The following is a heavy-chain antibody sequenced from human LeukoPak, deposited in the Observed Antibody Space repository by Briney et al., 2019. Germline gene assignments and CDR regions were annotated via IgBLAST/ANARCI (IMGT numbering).Heavy chain of an antibody. D-gene: IGHD5-12*01. Sequence: ASVKVSCKASGYTFTSYDINWVRQATGQGLEWMGWMNPNSGNTGYAQKFQGRVTMTRNTSISAAYMELSSLRSEDTAVYYCARTSYSGYVSYYYYMDVWGKGTTVTVSS. CDR3: ARTSYSGYVSYYYYMDV. CDR1: GYTFTSYD. V-gene: IGHV1-8*01. CDR2: MNPNSGNT. J-gene: IGHJ6*03.